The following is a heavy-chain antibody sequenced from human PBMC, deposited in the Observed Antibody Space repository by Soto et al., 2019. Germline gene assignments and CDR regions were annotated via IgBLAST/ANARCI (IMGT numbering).Heavy chain of an antibody. CDR2: ISWNSGSI. D-gene: IGHD4-17*01. V-gene: IGHV3-9*01. CDR1: GFTFDDYA. Sequence: GGSLRLSCAASGFTFDDYAMHWVRQAPGKGLEWVSGISWNSGSIGYADSVKGRFTISRDNAKNSLYLQMNSLRAEDTALYYCAKGRPSPDYGDYESGYFDLWGRGTLVTVSS. CDR3: AKGRPSPDYGDYESGYFDL. J-gene: IGHJ2*01.